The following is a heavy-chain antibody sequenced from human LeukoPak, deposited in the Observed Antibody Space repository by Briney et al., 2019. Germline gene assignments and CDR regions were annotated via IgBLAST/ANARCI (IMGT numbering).Heavy chain of an antibody. CDR1: GGSFSGYY. CDR3: ARVGGSVGDY. Sequence: PSETLSLTCAVYGGSFSGYYWSWIRQPPGKGLEWIGEINHSGSTNYNPSLKSRVTISVDTSKNQFSLKLSSVTAADTAMYYCARVGGSVGDYWGQGTLVTVSS. V-gene: IGHV4-34*01. D-gene: IGHD3-10*01. J-gene: IGHJ4*02. CDR2: INHSGST.